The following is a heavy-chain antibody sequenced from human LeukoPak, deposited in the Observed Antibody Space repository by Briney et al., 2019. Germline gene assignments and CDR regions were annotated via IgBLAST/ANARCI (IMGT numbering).Heavy chain of an antibody. CDR1: GFTFTDYA. CDR2: LSSSGDHT. CDR3: VKGSGSFHYYYGMDV. Sequence: PGGSLRLSCAASGFTFTDYAMYWVRQAPGKGLEYVSALSSSGDHTDYADSVRGRFSISRDNSKYTLYLQMSSLRPEDTAVYYCVKGSGSFHYYYGMDVWGQGTTVTVSS. J-gene: IGHJ6*02. V-gene: IGHV3-64D*09. D-gene: IGHD1-26*01.